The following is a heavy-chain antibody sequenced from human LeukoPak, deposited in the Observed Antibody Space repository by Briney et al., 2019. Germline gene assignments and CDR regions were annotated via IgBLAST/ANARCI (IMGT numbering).Heavy chain of an antibody. V-gene: IGHV4-30-4*01. J-gene: IGHJ4*02. CDR1: GGSISSGDYY. Sequence: SQTLSLTCTVSGGSISSGDYYWSWIRQPPGKGLEWIGYIYYSGSTYYNPSLKSRVTISVDTSKNQFSLKLSSVTAADTAVYYCARDGPDILTGYYFFDYWGRGTLVTVSS. CDR3: ARDGPDILTGYYFFDY. D-gene: IGHD3-9*01. CDR2: IYYSGST.